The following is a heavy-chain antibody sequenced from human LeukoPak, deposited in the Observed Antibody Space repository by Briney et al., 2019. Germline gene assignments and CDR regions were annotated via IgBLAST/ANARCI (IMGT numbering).Heavy chain of an antibody. D-gene: IGHD1-1*01. J-gene: IGHJ5*02. V-gene: IGHV4-34*01. CDR3: ARGRRSSTGTLNWFDP. CDR2: INHSGST. Sequence: SETLSLTCAVYGGSFSGYYWSWIRQPPGKGLEWIGEINHSGSTNYNPSLTSRVTISVDTSKNQFSLKLSSVTAADTAVYYCARGRRSSTGTLNWFDPWGQGTLVTVSS. CDR1: GGSFSGYY.